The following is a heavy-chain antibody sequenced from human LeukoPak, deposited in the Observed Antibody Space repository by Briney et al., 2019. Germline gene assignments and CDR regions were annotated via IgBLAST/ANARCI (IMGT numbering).Heavy chain of an antibody. CDR2: ISGSGGST. D-gene: IGHD3-22*01. Sequence: GGSLRLSCAASGFTFSSYGMSWVRQAPGKGLEWVSAISGSGGSTYYADSVKGRFTISRDNSKNTLYLQMNSLRAEDTAVYYCAKVTQGIYDSSGYFLYWGQGTLVTVSS. J-gene: IGHJ4*02. V-gene: IGHV3-23*01. CDR3: AKVTQGIYDSSGYFLY. CDR1: GFTFSSYG.